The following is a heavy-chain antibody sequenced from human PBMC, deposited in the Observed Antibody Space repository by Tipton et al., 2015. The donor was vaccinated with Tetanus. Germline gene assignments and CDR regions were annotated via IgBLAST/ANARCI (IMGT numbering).Heavy chain of an antibody. CDR3: ARDAPYIVVVPAAMPDFNYYYYYYMDV. D-gene: IGHD2-2*01. CDR2: IGAYNGNT. CDR1: GYTFTSYG. Sequence: QSGAEVKKPGASVKVSCKASGYTFTSYGISWVRQAPGQGLEWMGWIGAYNGNTNYAQKLQGRVTMTTDTSTSTAYMELRSLRSDDTAVYYCARDAPYIVVVPAAMPDFNYYYYYYMDVWGKGTTVTVSS. V-gene: IGHV1-18*01. J-gene: IGHJ6*03.